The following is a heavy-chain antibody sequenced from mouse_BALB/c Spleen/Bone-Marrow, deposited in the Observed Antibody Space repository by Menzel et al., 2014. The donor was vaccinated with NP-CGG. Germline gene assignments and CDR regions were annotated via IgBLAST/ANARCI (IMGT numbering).Heavy chain of an antibody. J-gene: IGHJ2*01. CDR2: INPSTGYT. CDR1: GYTFTSYW. V-gene: IGHV1-7*01. Sequence: QVQLQQSGAELAKPGASVKMSCKASGYTFTSYWMHWVKQRPGQGLEWIGCINPSTGYTEYNQKFKDKATLTADKSSSTAYMQLSSLTSEDSAVYYCARERYAGYYFDYWGQGTTLTVSS. D-gene: IGHD2-3*01. CDR3: ARERYAGYYFDY.